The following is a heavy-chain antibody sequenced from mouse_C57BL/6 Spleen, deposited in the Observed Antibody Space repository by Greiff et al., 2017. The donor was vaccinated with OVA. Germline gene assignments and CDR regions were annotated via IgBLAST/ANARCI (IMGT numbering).Heavy chain of an antibody. J-gene: IGHJ3*01. V-gene: IGHV5-4*03. CDR3: ARLGAAWFAY. D-gene: IGHD4-1*01. CDR1: GFTFSSYA. CDR2: ISDGGSYT. Sequence: EVNVVESGGGLVKPGGSLKLSCAASGFTFSSYAMSWVRQTPEKRLEWVATISDGGSYTYYPDNVKGRFTISRDNAKNNLYLQMSHLKSEDTAMYYCARLGAAWFAYWGQGTLVTVSA.